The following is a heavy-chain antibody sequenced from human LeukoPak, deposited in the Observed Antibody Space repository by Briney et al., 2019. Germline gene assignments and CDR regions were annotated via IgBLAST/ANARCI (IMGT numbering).Heavy chain of an antibody. CDR3: AREVYSSGWSSFDY. V-gene: IGHV3-11*06. CDR1: GFTFSDYY. CDR2: ITSSSSYT. Sequence: GGSLRLSCAASGFTFSDYYMSWIRQAPGKGLEWVSYITSSSSYTNYADSVKGRFTISRDNAKNSLYLQINSLRAEDTAVYYCAREVYSSGWSSFDYWGQGTLVTVSS. J-gene: IGHJ4*02. D-gene: IGHD6-19*01.